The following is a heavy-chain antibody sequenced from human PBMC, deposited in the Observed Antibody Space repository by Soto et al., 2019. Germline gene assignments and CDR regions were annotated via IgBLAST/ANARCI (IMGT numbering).Heavy chain of an antibody. V-gene: IGHV3-30*18. CDR2: ISYDGSNK. Sequence: GGSLRLSCAASGFTFSSYGMHWVRQAPGKGLEWVAVISYDGSNKYYADSVKGRFTISRDNSKNTLYLQMNSLRAEDTAVYYCAKDGSAPEFDYWGQGTLVTVSS. CDR1: GFTFSSYG. J-gene: IGHJ4*02. CDR3: AKDGSAPEFDY.